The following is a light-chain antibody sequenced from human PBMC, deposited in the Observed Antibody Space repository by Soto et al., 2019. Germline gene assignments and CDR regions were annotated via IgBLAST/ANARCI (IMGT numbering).Light chain of an antibody. J-gene: IGLJ3*02. CDR2: GDS. CDR1: SSNIGAGYD. CDR3: QSYDRSLNVWV. Sequence: QSVLTQPPSVSGAPGQRVTISCTGSSSNIGAGYDVHWYQHLPGTAPKLLIYGDSNRPSGVLDRFSGSKSGTSASLAITGLQAENEADYYCQSYDRSLNVWVFGGGTKVTVL. V-gene: IGLV1-40*01.